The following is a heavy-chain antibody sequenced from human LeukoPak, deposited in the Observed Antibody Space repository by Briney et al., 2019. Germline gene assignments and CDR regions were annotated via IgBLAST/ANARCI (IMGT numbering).Heavy chain of an antibody. D-gene: IGHD2-8*01. V-gene: IGHV3-20*04. CDR2: ISWNGGNT. CDR1: GFKFNDSG. CDR3: SREGIYCVNVVCDLDY. Sequence: PGGSLRLSCAASGFKFNDSGMSWVRQAPGKGLEWVSGISWNGGNTGYADSVKGRFTISRDNAKNSLFLHVNSLRADDTAFYYCSREGIYCVNVVCDLDYWGQGTLVTVSS. J-gene: IGHJ4*02.